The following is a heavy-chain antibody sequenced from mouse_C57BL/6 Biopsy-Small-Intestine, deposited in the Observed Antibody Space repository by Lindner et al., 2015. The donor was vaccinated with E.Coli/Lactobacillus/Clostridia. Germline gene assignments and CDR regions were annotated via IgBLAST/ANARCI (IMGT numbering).Heavy chain of an antibody. D-gene: IGHD1-1*01. CDR3: STDYYDGRYPFAY. J-gene: IGHJ3*01. V-gene: IGHV14-4*01. CDR1: GFNIKDDY. CDR2: IDPENGDT. Sequence: VQLQESGAEVVRPGASVKLSCTTSGFNIKDDYMHWVKQRPEQGLEWIGWIDPENGDTEYASKFQGKATITADTSSNTAYLQLSSLTSEDTAVYYCSTDYYDGRYPFAYWGQGTLVTVSA.